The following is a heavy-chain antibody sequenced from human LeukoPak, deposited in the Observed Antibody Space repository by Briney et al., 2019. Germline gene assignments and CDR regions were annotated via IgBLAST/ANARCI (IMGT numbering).Heavy chain of an antibody. CDR2: INHSGST. Sequence: KSSETLSLTCAVYGGSFSGYYWSWIRQPPGKGLEWIGEINHSGSTNYNPSLKSRVTISVDTSKNQFSLKLSSVTAADTAVYYCARGNVDTAMVTAGWFDYWGQGTLVTVSS. J-gene: IGHJ4*02. CDR1: GGSFSGYY. CDR3: ARGNVDTAMVTAGWFDY. D-gene: IGHD5-18*01. V-gene: IGHV4-34*01.